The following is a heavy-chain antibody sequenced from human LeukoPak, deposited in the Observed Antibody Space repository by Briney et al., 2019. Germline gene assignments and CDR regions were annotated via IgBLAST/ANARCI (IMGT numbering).Heavy chain of an antibody. CDR1: GFTFSIYA. V-gene: IGHV3-23*01. Sequence: GGSLRLSCAASGFTFSIYAMSWVRQAPGKGLEWVSAISGSGGSTYYADSVKGRFTISRDNSKNTLYLQMNSLRAEDTAVYYCAKVPLWFGGTNWFDPWGQGTLVTVSS. CDR3: AKVPLWFGGTNWFDP. D-gene: IGHD3-10*01. J-gene: IGHJ5*02. CDR2: ISGSGGST.